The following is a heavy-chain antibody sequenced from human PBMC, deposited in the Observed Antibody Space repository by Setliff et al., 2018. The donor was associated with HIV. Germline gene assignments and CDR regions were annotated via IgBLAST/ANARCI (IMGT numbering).Heavy chain of an antibody. J-gene: IGHJ3*02. Sequence: GSLRLSCAASGFTFSTYSMNWVRQAPGKGLEWVSYISGTSGTMYYADSVKGRFTISRDNAKNPLYLQMNSLRAEDTAVYYCARESLVGATYQRAFDIWGQGTMVTVSS. CDR2: ISGTSGTM. V-gene: IGHV3-48*01. CDR1: GFTFSTYS. D-gene: IGHD1-26*01. CDR3: ARESLVGATYQRAFDI.